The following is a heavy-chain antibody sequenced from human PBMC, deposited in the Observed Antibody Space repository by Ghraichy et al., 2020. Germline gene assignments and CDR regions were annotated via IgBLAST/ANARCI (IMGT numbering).Heavy chain of an antibody. V-gene: IGHV4-59*01. D-gene: IGHD5-18*01. Sequence: SETLSLTCTVSGGSISSYYWSWIRQPPGKGLEWIGYIYYSGSTNYNPSLKSRVTISVDTSKNQFSLKLSSVTAADTAVYYCARDLGYSYGPLGYFDLWGRGTLVTVSS. CDR2: IYYSGST. CDR3: ARDLGYSYGPLGYFDL. CDR1: GGSISSYY. J-gene: IGHJ2*01.